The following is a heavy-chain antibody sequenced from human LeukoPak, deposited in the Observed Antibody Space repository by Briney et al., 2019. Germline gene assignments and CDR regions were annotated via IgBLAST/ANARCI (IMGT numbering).Heavy chain of an antibody. CDR2: ITSSSFTI. D-gene: IGHD3-10*01. V-gene: IGHV3-48*01. CDR3: ATLAGGEPYFDY. CDR1: GFTLSSYS. Sequence: GGSLRLSCAASGFTLSSYSMNWVRQAPGKGLEWVSSITSSSFTIYYADSVKGRFTISRDNSKNTLYLQMNSLRAEDTAVYYCATLAGGEPYFDYWGQGTLVTVSS. J-gene: IGHJ4*02.